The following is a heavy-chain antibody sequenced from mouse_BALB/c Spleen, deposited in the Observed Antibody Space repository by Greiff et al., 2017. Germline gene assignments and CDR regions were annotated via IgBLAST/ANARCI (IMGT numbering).Heavy chain of an antibody. Sequence: QVQLKESGPGLVQPSQSLSITCTVSGFSLTSYGVHWVRQSPGKGLEWLGVIWSGGSTDYNAAFISRLSISKDNSKSQVFFKMNSLQADDTAIYYCARNKNYGNYGYAMDYWGQGTSVTVSS. V-gene: IGHV2-4-1*01. CDR2: IWSGGST. D-gene: IGHD2-1*01. J-gene: IGHJ4*01. CDR1: GFSLTSYG. CDR3: ARNKNYGNYGYAMDY.